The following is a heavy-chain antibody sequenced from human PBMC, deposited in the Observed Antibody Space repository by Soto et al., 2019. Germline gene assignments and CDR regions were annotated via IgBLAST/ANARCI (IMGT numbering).Heavy chain of an antibody. V-gene: IGHV3-7*01. CDR1: GFTFSDSW. D-gene: IGHD4-4*01. Sequence: EVQLVASGGGLVQPGGSLRLSCTASGFTFSDSWMTWVRQAPGKGLEWVARIKPDESEKKYADSVKGRFSISRDTAKNSMYLQMDSLRGEDTAVYYCVRGGSNYASWGQGTLVTVSS. J-gene: IGHJ5*02. CDR3: VRGGSNYAS. CDR2: IKPDESEK.